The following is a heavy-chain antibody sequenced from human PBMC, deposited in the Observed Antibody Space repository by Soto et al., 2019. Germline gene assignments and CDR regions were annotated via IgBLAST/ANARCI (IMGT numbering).Heavy chain of an antibody. D-gene: IGHD3-10*01. CDR1: GFSFSPYG. V-gene: IGHV3-33*01. CDR2: IWYDGSNK. CDR3: TRANYGSGSNYYYGLDV. Sequence: PGGSLRLSCAASGFSFSPYGMHWVRQAPGKGLEWVAVIWYDGSNKYYAESVKGRFTISRDNPKNTLYLQMNSLRAEDTAVYYCTRANYGSGSNYYYGLDVWGQGTTVTV. J-gene: IGHJ6*02.